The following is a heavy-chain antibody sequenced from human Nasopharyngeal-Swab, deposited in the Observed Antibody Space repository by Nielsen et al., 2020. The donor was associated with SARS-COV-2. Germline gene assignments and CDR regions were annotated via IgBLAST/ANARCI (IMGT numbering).Heavy chain of an antibody. J-gene: IGHJ4*02. CDR3: AKNTTMGAFDY. D-gene: IGHD5-18*01. Sequence: VRQAPGKGLEWVSVIYSGGSTYYADSVKGRFTISRDNSKNTLYLQMNGLRAEDTAVYYCAKNTTMGAFDYWGQGTLVTVSS. CDR2: IYSGGST. V-gene: IGHV3-53*01.